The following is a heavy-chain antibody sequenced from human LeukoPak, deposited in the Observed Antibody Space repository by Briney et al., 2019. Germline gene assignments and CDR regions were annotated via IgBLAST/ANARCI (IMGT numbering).Heavy chain of an antibody. D-gene: IGHD2-21*02. V-gene: IGHV1-2*02. CDR2: INPNSGGT. Sequence: ASVKVSCTASGYTFTGYYMHWVRQAPGQGLEWMGWINPNSGGTNYAQKFQGRVTMTRDTSISTAYRELSRLRSDDTAVYYCARTKHIVVVTVIEETPAFDIWGQGTMVTVSS. CDR1: GYTFTGYY. J-gene: IGHJ3*02. CDR3: ARTKHIVVVTVIEETPAFDI.